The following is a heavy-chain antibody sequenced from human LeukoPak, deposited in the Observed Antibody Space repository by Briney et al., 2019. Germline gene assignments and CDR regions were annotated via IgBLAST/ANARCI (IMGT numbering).Heavy chain of an antibody. D-gene: IGHD3-22*01. CDR3: ARQGFYYYDSSGYYPPPAVIDY. CDR2: IYYSGST. CDR1: GGSISSSSYY. Sequence: PSETLSLTCTVSGGSISSSSYYWGWIRQPPGKGLEWIGSIYYSGSTYYNPSLKSRVTISVDTSKNQFSLKLSSVTAADTAVYYCARQGFYYYDSSGYYPPPAVIDYWGQGTLVTVSS. V-gene: IGHV4-39*01. J-gene: IGHJ4*02.